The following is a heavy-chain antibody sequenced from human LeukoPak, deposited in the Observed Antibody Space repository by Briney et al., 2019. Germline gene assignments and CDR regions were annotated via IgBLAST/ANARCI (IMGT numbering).Heavy chain of an antibody. J-gene: IGHJ6*03. CDR1: GFTFSSYS. Sequence: GSLRLSCAASGFTFSSYSMNWVRQAPGKGLEWVSSISSSSSYIYYADSVKGRFTISRGNAKNSLYLQMNSLRAEDTAVYYCARVPYSSSSGYYYYMDVWGKGTTVTVSS. V-gene: IGHV3-21*01. CDR3: ARVPYSSSSGYYYYMDV. D-gene: IGHD6-6*01. CDR2: ISSSSSYI.